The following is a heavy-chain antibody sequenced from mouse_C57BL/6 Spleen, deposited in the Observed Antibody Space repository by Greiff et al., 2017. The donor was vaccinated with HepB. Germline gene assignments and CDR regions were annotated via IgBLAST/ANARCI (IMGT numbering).Heavy chain of an antibody. J-gene: IGHJ4*01. V-gene: IGHV5-4*01. CDR1: GFTFSSYA. CDR2: ISDGGSYT. Sequence: EVQLVESGGGLVKPGGSLKLSCAASGFTFSSYAMSWVRQTPEKRLEWVATISDGGSYTYYPDNVKGRFTISRDNAKNKLYLQMSQLKSEDTAMYYCARDQDYYGNYRYAMDYWGQGTSVTVSS. CDR3: ARDQDYYGNYRYAMDY. D-gene: IGHD2-1*01.